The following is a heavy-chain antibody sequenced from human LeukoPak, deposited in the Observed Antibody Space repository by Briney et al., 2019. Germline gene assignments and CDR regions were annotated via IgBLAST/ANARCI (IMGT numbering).Heavy chain of an antibody. D-gene: IGHD3-22*01. CDR1: GFTFSSYW. Sequence: GGSLRLSCAAAGFTFSSYWMHWVRQAPGKGLVWVSRIKSDGSTRYADSVKGRFTISRDNAKNTVSLQMTSLRAEDTGVYYCARAPSEIGGYYPEYFRHWGQGTLVIVSS. J-gene: IGHJ1*01. CDR3: ARAPSEIGGYYPEYFRH. CDR2: IKSDGST. V-gene: IGHV3-74*01.